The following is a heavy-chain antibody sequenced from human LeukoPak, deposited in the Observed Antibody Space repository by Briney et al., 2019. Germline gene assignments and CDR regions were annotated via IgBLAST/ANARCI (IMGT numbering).Heavy chain of an antibody. V-gene: IGHV3-23*01. J-gene: IGHJ6*02. CDR2: ISGSGVST. D-gene: IGHD6-19*01. Sequence: GGSLRLSCAASGFTFSSYAMNWVRQAPGKGLEWVSGISGSGVSTYYADSVKGRFTISRDNSKNTLYLQMSSLRAEDTAVYYCVKDQYSSSGWWSTRIPMDVWGQGTTVTVSS. CDR3: VKDQYSSSGWWSTRIPMDV. CDR1: GFTFSSYA.